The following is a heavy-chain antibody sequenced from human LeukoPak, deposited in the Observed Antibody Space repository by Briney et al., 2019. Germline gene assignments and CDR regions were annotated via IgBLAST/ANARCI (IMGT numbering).Heavy chain of an antibody. V-gene: IGHV3-11*04. CDR1: GFTFSDYY. CDR3: ARETVYCSGGSCYSVTYDAFDI. J-gene: IGHJ3*02. D-gene: IGHD2-15*01. CDR2: ISSSGSTT. Sequence: PGGSLRLSCAASGFTFSDYYMSWIRQAPGKGLEWVSYISSSGSTTYYVDSVKGRFTISRDNAKNSLYLQMNSLRAEDTAVYYCARETVYCSGGSCYSVTYDAFDIWGQGTMVTVSS.